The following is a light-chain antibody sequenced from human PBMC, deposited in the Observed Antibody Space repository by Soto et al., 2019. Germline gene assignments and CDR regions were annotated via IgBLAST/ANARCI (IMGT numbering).Light chain of an antibody. CDR1: QEISNY. CDR3: QQYDNLPIT. J-gene: IGKJ5*01. CDR2: DAS. V-gene: IGKV1-33*01. Sequence: DIQMTQSPSSLSASVGDRVTITCQASQEISNYLNWYQQKPGKAPKLLIYDASYLETGVPSRFSGSGSGTDFTFTISSLQPEDIATYYCQQYDNLPITFGQGTRLEIK.